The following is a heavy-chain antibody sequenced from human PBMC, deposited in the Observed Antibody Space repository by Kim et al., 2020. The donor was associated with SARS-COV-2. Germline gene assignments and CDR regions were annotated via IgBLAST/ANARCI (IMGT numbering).Heavy chain of an antibody. D-gene: IGHD6-19*01. CDR1: GFTVSSNY. V-gene: IGHV3-66*02. CDR2: IYSGGST. CDR3: ARDPYSSPPFDP. Sequence: GGSLRLSCAASGFTVSSNYMSWVRQAPGKGLEWVSVIYSGGSTYYADSVKGRFTISRDNSKNTLYLQMNSLRAEDTAVYYCARDPYSSPPFDPWGQGTLVTVSS. J-gene: IGHJ5*02.